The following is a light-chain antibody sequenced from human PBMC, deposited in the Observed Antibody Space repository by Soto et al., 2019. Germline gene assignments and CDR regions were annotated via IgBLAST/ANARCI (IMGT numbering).Light chain of an antibody. CDR1: QTISSW. Sequence: DIQMTQSPSTLSGSVGDRVTITCRASQTISSWLAWYQQKPGKAPKLLIYKASTLKSGVPSRFSGSGSGTEFTLTNSSLQPDDFATYYCQHYNSYSEAVGQGTKVDSK. V-gene: IGKV1-5*03. CDR2: KAS. J-gene: IGKJ1*01. CDR3: QHYNSYSEA.